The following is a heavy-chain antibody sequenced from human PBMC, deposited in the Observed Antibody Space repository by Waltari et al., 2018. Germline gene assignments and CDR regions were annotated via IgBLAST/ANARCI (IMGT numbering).Heavy chain of an antibody. D-gene: IGHD3-16*01. CDR2: MSGSGGST. Sequence: EVQLLESGGGLVQPGGSLRLSCAASGFTFSSYAMSWVRQAPGKGREGVAAMSGSGGSTDYADSVKGRFTISRDNSKNTLYLQMNSLRAEDTAVYYCAKDGDYYYYYGMDVWGQGTTVTVSS. CDR1: GFTFSSYA. CDR3: AKDGDYYYYYGMDV. V-gene: IGHV3-23*01. J-gene: IGHJ6*02.